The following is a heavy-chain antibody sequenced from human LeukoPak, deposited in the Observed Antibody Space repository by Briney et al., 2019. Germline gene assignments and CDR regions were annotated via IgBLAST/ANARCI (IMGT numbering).Heavy chain of an antibody. D-gene: IGHD1-26*01. CDR3: ARVGNYLDY. CDR1: GFTFSAHY. V-gene: IGHV3-72*01. CDR2: IRNKDNKYIT. J-gene: IGHJ4*02. Sequence: GGCLRLSCAASGFTFSAHYMDWVRQAPGKGLEWVGRIRNKDNKYITEYAASVKGRFTISRDDSKNRLYLQMNSLKTEDTAVYYCARVGNYLDYWGQGTLVIVSS.